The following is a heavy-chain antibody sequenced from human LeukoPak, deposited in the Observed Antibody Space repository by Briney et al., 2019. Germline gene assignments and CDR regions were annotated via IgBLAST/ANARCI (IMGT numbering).Heavy chain of an antibody. V-gene: IGHV3-23*01. CDR2: ISGSGGST. CDR3: AKVLYYDSSAQYYFDY. D-gene: IGHD3-22*01. CDR1: GFIIGNSA. Sequence: GGSLRLSCAASGFIIGNSAMTWVRQGPGMGLEWVSGISGSGGSTYYVDSVKGRFTISRDNSKNTLYLQMNSLRPEDTAIYYCAKVLYYDSSAQYYFDYWGQGTLATVSS. J-gene: IGHJ4*02.